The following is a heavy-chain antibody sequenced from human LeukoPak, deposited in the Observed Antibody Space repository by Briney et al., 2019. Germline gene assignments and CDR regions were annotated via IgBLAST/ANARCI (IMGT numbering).Heavy chain of an antibody. J-gene: IGHJ4*02. V-gene: IGHV3-49*03. Sequence: GGSLRLSCAASGFTFGDYAMSWFRQAPGKGLEWVGFIRSKAYGGTTEYAASVKGRFTISRDDSKSIAHLQMNSLKTEDTAVYYCTRVPPPHYDFWSGFDYWGQGTLVTVSS. CDR1: GFTFGDYA. CDR3: TRVPPPHYDFWSGFDY. D-gene: IGHD3-3*01. CDR2: IRSKAYGGTT.